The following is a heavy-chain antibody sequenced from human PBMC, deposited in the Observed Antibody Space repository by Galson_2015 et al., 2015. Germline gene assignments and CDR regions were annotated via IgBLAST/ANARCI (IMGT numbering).Heavy chain of an antibody. CDR2: ISSSSSYI. V-gene: IGHV3-21*01. CDR3: ARDMTTVTPISY. CDR1: GFTFSSYS. J-gene: IGHJ4*02. Sequence: SLRLSCAASGFTFSSYSMNWVRQAPGKGLEWVSSISSSSSYIYYADSVKGRFTISRDNAKNSLYQQMNSLRAEDTAVYYCARDMTTVTPISYWGQGTLVTVSP. D-gene: IGHD4-17*01.